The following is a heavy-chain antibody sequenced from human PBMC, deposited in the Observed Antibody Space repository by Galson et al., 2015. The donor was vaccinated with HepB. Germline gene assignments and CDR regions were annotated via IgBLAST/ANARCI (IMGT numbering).Heavy chain of an antibody. Sequence: SLRLSCAASGFTVSSNYMSWVRQTPGKGLEWVSDIYSDGSTNYADSVKGRFTISRDYSKNTLYLQMNSLRVEDAAVYYCARATYYDFWSGYYAYYYYYMDVWGKGTTVTVSS. CDR1: GFTVSSNY. CDR3: ARATYYDFWSGYYAYYYYYMDV. V-gene: IGHV3-53*01. J-gene: IGHJ6*03. CDR2: IYSDGST. D-gene: IGHD3-3*01.